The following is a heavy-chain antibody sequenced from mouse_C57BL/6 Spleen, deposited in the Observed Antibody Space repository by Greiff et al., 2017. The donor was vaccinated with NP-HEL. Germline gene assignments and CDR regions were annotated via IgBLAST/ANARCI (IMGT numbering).Heavy chain of an antibody. CDR1: GYTFTSYW. CDR2: IDPSDSYT. J-gene: IGHJ4*01. D-gene: IGHD2-3*01. Sequence: VKLQQSGAELVMPGASVKLSCKASGYTFTSYWMHWVKQRPGQGLEWIGEIDPSDSYTNYNQKFKGKSTLTVDKSSSTAYMQLSSLTSEDSAVYYCALYDGYSAMDYWGQGTSVTVSS. CDR3: ALYDGYSAMDY. V-gene: IGHV1-69*01.